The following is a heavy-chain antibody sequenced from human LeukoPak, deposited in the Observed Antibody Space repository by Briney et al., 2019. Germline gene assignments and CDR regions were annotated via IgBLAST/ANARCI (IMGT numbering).Heavy chain of an antibody. V-gene: IGHV5-51*01. D-gene: IGHD4-17*01. CDR2: SYPGESDT. Sequence: GASLKISCRGSGSRFTNYWFGGGRRLPGKGLEWMGVSYPGESDTRYSPSFQGQVTISVDKSISTAYLQWSSLKASDTAMYYCARDLDDYGDYYFDYWGQGTLVTVSS. CDR3: ARDLDDYGDYYFDY. CDR1: GSRFTNYW. J-gene: IGHJ4*02.